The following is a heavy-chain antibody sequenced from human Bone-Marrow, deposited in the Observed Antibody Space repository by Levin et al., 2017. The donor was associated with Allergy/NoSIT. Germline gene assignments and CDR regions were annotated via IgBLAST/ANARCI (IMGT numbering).Heavy chain of an antibody. CDR3: ATMSSPSYYYALDV. Sequence: QSGGSLRLSCAASGFSVSDNYLAWVRQAPGRGLEWVSIIYSGGNTYDADAVRGRFTISKDSSQNRLFLQMNNLRPDDTATYYCATMSSPSYYYALDVWGQGTTVTVSS. V-gene: IGHV3-53*01. CDR1: GFSVSDNY. CDR2: IYSGGNT. J-gene: IGHJ6*02.